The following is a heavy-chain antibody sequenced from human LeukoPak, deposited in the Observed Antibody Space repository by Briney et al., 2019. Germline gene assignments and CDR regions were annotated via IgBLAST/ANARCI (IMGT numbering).Heavy chain of an antibody. D-gene: IGHD3-22*01. V-gene: IGHV1-2*06. CDR1: GYTFTGYY. CDR3: AVTYYYDSSGYYYGLAFDY. Sequence: ASVKVSCKASGYTFTGYYMHWVRQAPGQGLEWMGRINPNSGGTNYAQKFQGRVTMTRDMSISTAYMELSRLRSDDTAVYYCAVTYYYDSSGYYYGLAFDYWGQGTLVTVSS. CDR2: INPNSGGT. J-gene: IGHJ4*02.